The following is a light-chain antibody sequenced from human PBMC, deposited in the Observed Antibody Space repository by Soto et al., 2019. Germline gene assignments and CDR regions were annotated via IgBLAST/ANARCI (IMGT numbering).Light chain of an antibody. CDR2: GAS. Sequence: EIVLTQSPGTLSLSPGERATLSCRASQNVSSNYLAWYQQKPGQAPRLLIYGASRRAAGIPVRFSGSGSGTDFTLTISRLEPEDFAVYSCQQYGSSPMYSFGQGTKLEIK. CDR3: QQYGSSPMYS. V-gene: IGKV3-20*01. J-gene: IGKJ2*01. CDR1: QNVSSNY.